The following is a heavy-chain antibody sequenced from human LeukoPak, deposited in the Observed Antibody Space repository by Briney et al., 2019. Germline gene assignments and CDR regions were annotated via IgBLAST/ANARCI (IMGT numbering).Heavy chain of an antibody. J-gene: IGHJ3*02. V-gene: IGHV1-2*02. CDR1: GYTFTGYY. D-gene: IGHD3-3*01. Sequence: ASVKVSCKASGYTFTGYYMHWVRQAPGQGLEWMGWINPNSGGTNYAQKFQGRVTMTRDTSISTAYMGLSRLRSDDTAVYYCAREGGDFWSGYYISDAFDIWGQGTMVTVSS. CDR2: INPNSGGT. CDR3: AREGGDFWSGYYISDAFDI.